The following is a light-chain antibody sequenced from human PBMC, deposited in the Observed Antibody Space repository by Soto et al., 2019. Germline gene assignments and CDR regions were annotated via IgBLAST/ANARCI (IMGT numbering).Light chain of an antibody. J-gene: IGKJ1*01. CDR3: QQYLTSPKT. CDR2: GAS. CDR1: QSVSINY. V-gene: IGKV3-20*01. Sequence: EIVLTQSPGTLSLSPGERATLSCRASQSVSINYLAWYQQKPGQAPRLLIYGASNRATGIPDRFSGSGSGTDFTLTISILEPEDFAVYYCQQYLTSPKTFGQGTKVDIK.